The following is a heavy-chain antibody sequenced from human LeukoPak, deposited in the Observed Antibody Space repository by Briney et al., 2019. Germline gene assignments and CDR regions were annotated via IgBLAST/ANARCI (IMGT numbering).Heavy chain of an antibody. CDR3: AGNSASSYGNQPS. CDR1: GFTFSSYW. V-gene: IGHV3-7*03. D-gene: IGHD3-10*01. Sequence: PGGSLRLSCAASGFTFSSYWMSWVRQAPGKGLEWVANIKQDGSEKYYVDSVKGRFTISRDNAKNSLYLQMNSLRAEDTAVYYCAGNSASSYGNQPSWGQGTLVTVSS. CDR2: IKQDGSEK. J-gene: IGHJ4*02.